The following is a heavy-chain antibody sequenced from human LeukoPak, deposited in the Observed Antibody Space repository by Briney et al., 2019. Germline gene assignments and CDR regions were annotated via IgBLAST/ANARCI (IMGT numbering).Heavy chain of an antibody. CDR3: ARDPSQDDY. CDR1: GFTFSTYA. CDR2: ISYDGSTK. V-gene: IGHV3-30-3*01. Sequence: QSGGSLRLSCAASGFTFSTYAMHRVRQAPGKGLEWVAVISYDGSTKYYADSVKGRFTISRDNSNNTLYLQMSSLRTEDTAVYYCARDPSQDDYWGQGTLVTVSS. J-gene: IGHJ4*02.